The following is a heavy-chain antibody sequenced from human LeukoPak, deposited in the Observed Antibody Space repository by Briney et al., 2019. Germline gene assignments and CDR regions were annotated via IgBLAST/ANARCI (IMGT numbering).Heavy chain of an antibody. CDR3: TTDRVYYDILTGYYSAFDI. V-gene: IGHV3-15*01. J-gene: IGHJ3*02. CDR1: GFTFSNAW. CDR2: IKSKTDGGTT. D-gene: IGHD3-9*01. Sequence: GGSLRLSCAASGFTFSNAWMSWVRQTPGKGLEWVGRIKSKTDGGTTDYAAPVKGRFTISRDDSKNTLYLQMNSLKTEDTAVYYCTTDRVYYDILTGYYSAFDIWGQGTMVTVSS.